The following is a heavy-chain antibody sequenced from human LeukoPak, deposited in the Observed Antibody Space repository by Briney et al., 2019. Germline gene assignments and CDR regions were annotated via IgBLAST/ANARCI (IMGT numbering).Heavy chain of an antibody. V-gene: IGHV4-39*01. Sequence: NPSETLSLPCTVSGGSISSSAYWGWIRQPPGKGLEWIGSIYYSKNTYYNPSLKSRVTISADTSKNQFSLTLGSVSATDTAVYCCVSPRGLSYGYFDSWGQGTLVTVSS. CDR3: VSPRGLSYGYFDS. CDR1: GGSISSSAY. CDR2: IYYSKNT. D-gene: IGHD5-18*01. J-gene: IGHJ4*02.